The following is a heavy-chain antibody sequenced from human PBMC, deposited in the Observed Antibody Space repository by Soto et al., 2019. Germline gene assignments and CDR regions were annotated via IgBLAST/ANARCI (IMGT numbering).Heavy chain of an antibody. CDR1: GVSITSHY. Sequence: PSETLSLTCDVSGVSITSHYWNWIRQSPGMGLEWIGSTYFRGSASYNPSLKSRVTISLDTSKDQLSLTLSAVTAADSAVYYCARDLRSRGWSDPWGPGILVTVS. J-gene: IGHJ5*02. CDR2: TYFRGSA. CDR3: ARDLRSRGWSDP. V-gene: IGHV4-59*11.